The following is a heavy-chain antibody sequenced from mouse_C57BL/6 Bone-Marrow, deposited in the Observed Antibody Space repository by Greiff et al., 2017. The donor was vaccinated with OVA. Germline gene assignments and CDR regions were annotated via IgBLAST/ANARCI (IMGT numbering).Heavy chain of an antibody. CDR3: ARYDYYYYAMDY. J-gene: IGHJ4*01. CDR2: IDPASGNT. CDR1: GFTFKNSY. V-gene: IGHV14-3*01. Sequence: VQLQQSVAELVRPGASVKLSCTASGFTFKNSYMHWVKQRPEQGLEWIGRIDPASGNTKYAPKFQGQATITADTSSNTAYLQLSSLTSEDTAIYYCARYDYYYYAMDYWGQGTSVTVSS. D-gene: IGHD2-4*01.